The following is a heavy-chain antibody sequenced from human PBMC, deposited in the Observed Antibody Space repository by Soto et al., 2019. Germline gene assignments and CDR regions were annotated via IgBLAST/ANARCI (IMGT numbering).Heavy chain of an antibody. J-gene: IGHJ6*02. D-gene: IGHD3-3*01. V-gene: IGHV3-21*01. CDR2: ISSSSSYI. CDR1: GFTFSRYS. Sequence: EVQLVESGGGLVKPGGSLRLSCAASGFTFSRYSMNWVRQAPGKGLEWVSSISSSSSYIYYADSVKGRFTISRDNAKNSLYLQMNSLRAEDTAVYYCARDHAYYDFWSGYQVYYYYGMDVWGQGTTVTVSS. CDR3: ARDHAYYDFWSGYQVYYYYGMDV.